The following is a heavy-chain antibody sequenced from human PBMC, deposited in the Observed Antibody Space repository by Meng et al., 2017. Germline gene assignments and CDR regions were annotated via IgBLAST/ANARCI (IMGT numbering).Heavy chain of an antibody. Sequence: ELPQGPRRESVKAAGTLSFPCAVSGGSISSSSWWSWVRQPPGKGLEWIGEIYHSGSTNYNPSLKRRVTISVDKSKNQFSLKLSSVTAADTAVYYCARIGDWGSTRYFDSWGQGTLVTVSS. D-gene: IGHD7-27*01. CDR3: ARIGDWGSTRYFDS. V-gene: IGHV4-4*02. CDR2: IYHSGST. CDR1: GGSISSSSW. J-gene: IGHJ4*02.